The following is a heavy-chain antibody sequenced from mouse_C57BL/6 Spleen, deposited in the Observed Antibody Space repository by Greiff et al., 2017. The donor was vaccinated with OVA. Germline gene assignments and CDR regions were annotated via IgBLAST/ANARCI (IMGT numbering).Heavy chain of an antibody. CDR1: GYTFTNYW. CDR3: AREDGGRCYCAMDY. D-gene: IGHD1-1*02. CDR2: IYSGGGYT. J-gene: IGHJ4*01. Sequence: VQLQQPGAELVRPGTSVKMSCKASGYTFTNYWIGWAKQRPGHGLEWIGDIYSGGGYTNYNEKFKGKDTLTADKSSSTAYMQFSSLASEDSAIYYCAREDGGRCYCAMDYWGQGTSVTVSA. V-gene: IGHV1-63*01.